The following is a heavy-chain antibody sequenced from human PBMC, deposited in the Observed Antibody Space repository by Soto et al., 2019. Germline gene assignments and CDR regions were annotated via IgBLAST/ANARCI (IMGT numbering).Heavy chain of an antibody. CDR2: IDPSDSYT. Sequence: GESLKISCKGSGYSFTSYWISWVRQMPGKGLEWMGRIDPSDSYTNYSPSFQGHVTISADKSISTAYLQWSSLKASDTAMYYCASGSYDSSGSYYYYGMDVWGQGTTVTVS. CDR3: ASGSYDSSGSYYYYGMDV. CDR1: GYSFTSYW. J-gene: IGHJ6*02. V-gene: IGHV5-10-1*01. D-gene: IGHD3-22*01.